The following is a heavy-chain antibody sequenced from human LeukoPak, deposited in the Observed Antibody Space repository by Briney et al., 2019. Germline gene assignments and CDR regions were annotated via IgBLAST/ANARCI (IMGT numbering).Heavy chain of an antibody. V-gene: IGHV1-69*05. CDR2: IIPIFGTA. Sequence: ASVKVSCKASGGTFSSYAISWVRQAPGQGLEWMGRIIPIFGTASYAQKFQGRVTITTDESTSTAYMELSSLRSEDTAVYYCARDPYCGGDCYFSSMDVWGKGTTVTVSS. J-gene: IGHJ6*03. CDR1: GGTFSSYA. CDR3: ARDPYCGGDCYFSSMDV. D-gene: IGHD2-21*01.